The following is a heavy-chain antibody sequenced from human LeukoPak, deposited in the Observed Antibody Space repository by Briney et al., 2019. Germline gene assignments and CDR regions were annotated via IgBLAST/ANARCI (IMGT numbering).Heavy chain of an antibody. CDR3: ARDLGYCSSTSCYTD. CDR1: GGSFSGYY. J-gene: IGHJ4*02. V-gene: IGHV4-34*01. Sequence: SETLSLTCAVYGGSFSGYYWSWIRQPPGKGLEWIGEINHSGSTNYNPSLKSRVTISVDTSKNQFSLKLSSVTAADTAVYYCARDLGYCSSTSCYTDWGQGTLVTVSS. D-gene: IGHD2-2*02. CDR2: INHSGST.